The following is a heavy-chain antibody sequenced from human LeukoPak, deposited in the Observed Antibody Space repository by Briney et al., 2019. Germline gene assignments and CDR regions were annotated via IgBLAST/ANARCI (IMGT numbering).Heavy chain of an antibody. CDR2: IIPIFGTA. V-gene: IGHV1-69*05. J-gene: IGHJ4*02. Sequence: GASVKVSCKASGGTFSRYAISWVRQAPGQGLEWMGGIIPIFGTANYAQKFQGRVTITTDESTSTAYMELSSLRSEDTAVYYCASYTIFGVASLKYYFDYWGQGTLVTVSS. CDR1: GGTFSRYA. D-gene: IGHD3-3*01. CDR3: ASYTIFGVASLKYYFDY.